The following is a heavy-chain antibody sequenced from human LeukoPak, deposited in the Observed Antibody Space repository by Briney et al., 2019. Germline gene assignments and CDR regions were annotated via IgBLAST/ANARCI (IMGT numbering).Heavy chain of an antibody. CDR3: ARDRTFMITFGGVIVMGY. J-gene: IGHJ4*02. V-gene: IGHV1-2*02. D-gene: IGHD3-16*02. Sequence: ASVKVSCKASGYTFTDYFMNRVRQAPGQGLEWMGWINPNSGGTNYAQKFQGRVTMTRDTSISTAYMELSRLRSDDTAVYYCARDRTFMITFGGVIVMGYWGQGTLVTVSS. CDR2: INPNSGGT. CDR1: GYTFTDYF.